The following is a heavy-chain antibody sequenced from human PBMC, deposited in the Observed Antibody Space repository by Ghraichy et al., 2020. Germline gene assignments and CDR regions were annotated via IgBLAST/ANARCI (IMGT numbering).Heavy chain of an antibody. CDR1: GGSISSYY. CDR3: ARGSSYSSSWYLPGGIAFDI. D-gene: IGHD6-13*01. Sequence: SETLSLTCTVSGGSISSYYWSWIRQPPGKGLEWIGYIYYSGSTNYNPSLKSRVTISVDTSKNQYSLKLSSVTAADTAVYYCARGSSYSSSWYLPGGIAFDIWGQGTMVTVSS. V-gene: IGHV4-59*01. CDR2: IYYSGST. J-gene: IGHJ3*02.